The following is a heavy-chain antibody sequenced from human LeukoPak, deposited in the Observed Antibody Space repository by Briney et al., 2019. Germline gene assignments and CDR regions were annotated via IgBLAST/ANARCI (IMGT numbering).Heavy chain of an antibody. V-gene: IGHV4-39*07. D-gene: IGHD1-7*01. CDR1: GGSISSSSYY. CDR2: IYYSGST. CDR3: ARDNWNYGSSMDV. Sequence: PSETLSLTCTVSGGSISSSSYYWGWIRQPPGKGLEWIGSIYYSGSTHYNPSFKSRVTISVDTSKNQFSLKLSSVTAADTAVYHCARDNWNYGSSMDVWGQGTTVTVSS. J-gene: IGHJ6*02.